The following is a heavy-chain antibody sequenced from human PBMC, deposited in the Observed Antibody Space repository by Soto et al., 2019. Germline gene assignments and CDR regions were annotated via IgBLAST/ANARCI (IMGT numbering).Heavy chain of an antibody. V-gene: IGHV1-18*04. D-gene: IGHD2-2*01. CDR1: GFTFSNYG. J-gene: IGHJ4*02. CDR3: ARERQYEPLLY. CDR2: VSAYNRNT. Sequence: QVQLVQSGAEVKKPGASVKVSCRASGFTFSNYGITWVQQAPGQGLEWMGWVSAYNRNTDMAQKFEDRVTLTTDTATQTAYLELRGLRSDDTAVYFCARERQYEPLLYWGQGTLVTVSS.